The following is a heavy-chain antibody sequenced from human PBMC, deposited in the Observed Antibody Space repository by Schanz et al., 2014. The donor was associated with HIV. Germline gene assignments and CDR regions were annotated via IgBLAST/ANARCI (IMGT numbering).Heavy chain of an antibody. CDR1: GFTFRGRW. CDR2: INNDGSST. V-gene: IGHV3-74*01. Sequence: EVKLSESGGGLVQPGGSLRLSCVDSGFTFRGRWMYWVRQAPGKGLVWVSRINNDGSSTSYADSVKGRFTISRDNSKNTLYLQMNSLRAEDTAVYYCAKDQRGDPLYYYYGMDVWGQGTTVTVSS. CDR3: AKDQRGDPLYYYYGMDV. D-gene: IGHD2-21*02. J-gene: IGHJ6*02.